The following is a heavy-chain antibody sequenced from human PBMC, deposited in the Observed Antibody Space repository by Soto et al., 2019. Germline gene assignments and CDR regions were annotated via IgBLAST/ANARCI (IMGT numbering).Heavy chain of an antibody. CDR3: ARDVEMATATMIDY. CDR2: ISSSSSYI. V-gene: IGHV3-21*01. Sequence: GGSLRLSCAASGFTFSSYSMDWVRQAPGKGLEWVSSISSSSSYIYYADSVKGRFTISRDNAKNSLYLQMNSLRAEDTAVYYCARDVEMATATMIDYWGQGTLVTVSS. D-gene: IGHD4-4*01. CDR1: GFTFSSYS. J-gene: IGHJ4*02.